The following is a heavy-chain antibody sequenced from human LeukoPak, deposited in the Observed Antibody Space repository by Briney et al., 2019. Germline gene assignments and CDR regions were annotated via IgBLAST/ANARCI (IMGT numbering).Heavy chain of an antibody. CDR2: ISSSSSYI. Sequence: PGGSLRLSCAASGFTFSSYAMSWVRQAPGKGLEWVSSISSSSSYIYYADSVKGRFTISRDNAKNSLYLQMNSLRAEDTAVYYCARVYCSSTSCTYYYYYGMDVWGQGTTVTVSS. V-gene: IGHV3-21*01. J-gene: IGHJ6*02. CDR3: ARVYCSSTSCTYYYYYGMDV. D-gene: IGHD2-2*01. CDR1: GFTFSSYA.